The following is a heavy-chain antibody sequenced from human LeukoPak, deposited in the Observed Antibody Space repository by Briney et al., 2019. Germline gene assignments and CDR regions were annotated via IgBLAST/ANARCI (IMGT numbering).Heavy chain of an antibody. D-gene: IGHD2-2*01. J-gene: IGHJ4*02. Sequence: GGSLRLSCAASGFTFSSYGMHWVRQAPGKGLEWVAVISYDGSNKYYADSVKGRFTISRDNAKNSLYLQMNSLRAEDTAVYYCARALGYCSSASCYYFDNWGQGALVTVSS. V-gene: IGHV3-30*03. CDR1: GFTFSSYG. CDR3: ARALGYCSSASCYYFDN. CDR2: ISYDGSNK.